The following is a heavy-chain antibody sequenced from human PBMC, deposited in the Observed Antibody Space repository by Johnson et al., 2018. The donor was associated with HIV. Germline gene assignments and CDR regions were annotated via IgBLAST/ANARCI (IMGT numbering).Heavy chain of an antibody. CDR3: AREWGVITFGGVIPRNAFDI. CDR2: SNRDGSRT. D-gene: IGHD3-16*02. CDR1: GLIFSRSW. Sequence: VQLVESGGGLVQPGGSLRLSCAASGLIFSRSWMHWVRQAPGKGLVWVSRSNRDGSRTTYADAVKGRCNIYRDKTENTQHLQMTSLRADDTAVYYCAREWGVITFGGVIPRNAFDIWGQGTMVTVSS. J-gene: IGHJ3*02. V-gene: IGHV3-74*01.